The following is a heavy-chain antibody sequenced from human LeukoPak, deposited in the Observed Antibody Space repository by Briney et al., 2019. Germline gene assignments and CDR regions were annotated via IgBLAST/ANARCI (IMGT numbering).Heavy chain of an antibody. J-gene: IGHJ4*02. V-gene: IGHV4-59*11. D-gene: IGHD6-19*01. CDR1: GDSISSHY. Sequence: KTSETLSLTCTVSGDSISSHYWSWIRQPPGKGLEWIGYIYYSGSTNYNPSLKSRVTISVDTSNNQFSLKLSSVTAADTAVYYCARASSSGWYDYWGQGTLVTVSS. CDR3: ARASSSGWYDY. CDR2: IYYSGST.